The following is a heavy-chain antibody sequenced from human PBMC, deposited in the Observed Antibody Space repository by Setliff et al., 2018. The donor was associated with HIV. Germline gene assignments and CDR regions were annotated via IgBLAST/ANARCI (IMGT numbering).Heavy chain of an antibody. D-gene: IGHD1-1*01. J-gene: IGHJ4*02. CDR2: ISAYNGDT. CDR3: ARRASTAEVFDY. V-gene: IGHV1-18*01. Sequence: ASVKVSCKASGYTFSSYGISWVRQAPGQGLEWVGWISAYNGDTKYAQKLQGRVTMTTDTSTSTAYMELRSLGSDDTAVYFCARRASTAEVFDYWGQGTLVTVSS. CDR1: GYTFSSYG.